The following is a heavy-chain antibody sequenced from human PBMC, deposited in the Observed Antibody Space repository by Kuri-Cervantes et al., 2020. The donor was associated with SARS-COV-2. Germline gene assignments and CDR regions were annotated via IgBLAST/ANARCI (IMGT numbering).Heavy chain of an antibody. Sequence: ASVKVSCKASGYTFIDYYMHWVRQAPGQGLEWMAWINPKSGATNYAQKFQGRVTMTTDTSISTAYMELSRLRSDDTAVYYCAKRYCSSTSCHSYYYYMDVWGKGTTVTVSS. CDR2: INPKSGAT. J-gene: IGHJ6*03. D-gene: IGHD2-2*01. V-gene: IGHV1-2*02. CDR1: GYTFIDYY. CDR3: AKRYCSSTSCHSYYYYMDV.